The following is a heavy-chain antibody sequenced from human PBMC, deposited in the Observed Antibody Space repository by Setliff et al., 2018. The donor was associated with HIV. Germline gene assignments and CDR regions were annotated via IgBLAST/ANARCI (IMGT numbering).Heavy chain of an antibody. CDR1: GYTFTSYE. CDR2: MNPNSGNT. J-gene: IGHJ2*01. V-gene: IGHV1-8*02. Sequence: ASVKVSCKASGYTFTSYEINWVRQATGQGLEWMGWMNPNSGNTGYAQKFQGRVTMTRNTSISTAYMELSSLRSEDTAVYYCARGWGAERWLQLDPRYLDLWGRGTLVTVSS. D-gene: IGHD5-12*01. CDR3: ARGWGAERWLQLDPRYLDL.